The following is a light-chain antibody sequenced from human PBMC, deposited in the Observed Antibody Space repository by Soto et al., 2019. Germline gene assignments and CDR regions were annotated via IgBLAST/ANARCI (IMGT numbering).Light chain of an antibody. Sequence: IVMTQSPDSLAVSLGERATINCKSSQSVLYSSNNKNYLAWYQQKPGQSPKLLIYWASTRESGVPDRFSGSGSGTDFTLPISSLQAEDVAVYYCQQYYSTPPYTFCHGTKLEIK. CDR1: QSVLYSSNNKNY. CDR3: QQYYSTPPYT. CDR2: WAS. J-gene: IGKJ2*01. V-gene: IGKV4-1*01.